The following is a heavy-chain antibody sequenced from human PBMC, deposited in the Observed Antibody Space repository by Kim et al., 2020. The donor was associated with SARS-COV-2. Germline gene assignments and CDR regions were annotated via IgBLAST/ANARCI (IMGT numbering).Heavy chain of an antibody. CDR3: ASLRLQDVPILDY. J-gene: IGHJ4*02. Sequence: YAQKFQGRVTITADESTSTAYMELSSLRSEDTAVYYCASLRLQDVPILDYWGQGTLVTVSS. V-gene: IGHV1-69*01. D-gene: IGHD6-6*01.